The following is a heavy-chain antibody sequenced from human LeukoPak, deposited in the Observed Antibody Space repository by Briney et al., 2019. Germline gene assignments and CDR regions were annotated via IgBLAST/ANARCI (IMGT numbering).Heavy chain of an antibody. D-gene: IGHD6-25*01. Sequence: PETLSLTCTVSGGSVSSGSYYWSWIRQSPGKGLEFIGYIYYSGSTNYNPSLKSRFTISIDTSKNQFSLRLQSVGAADTAVYYCARGGSAFDIWGQGTMVTVSS. J-gene: IGHJ3*02. CDR2: IYYSGST. CDR3: ARGGSAFDI. V-gene: IGHV4-61*01. CDR1: GGSVSSGSYY.